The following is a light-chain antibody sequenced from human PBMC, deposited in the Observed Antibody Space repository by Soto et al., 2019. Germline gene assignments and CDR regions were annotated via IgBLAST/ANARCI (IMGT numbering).Light chain of an antibody. Sequence: QSALAQPPSASGSPGQSVTISCTGTSSDVGAYNYVSWYQQHPGKAPKLVIYEVTERPSGVPDRVSGSKSGSTASLTVSGLQDEDEALYYCASYAGNNPVVLFGGGTKRTVL. CDR2: EVT. CDR1: SSDVGAYNY. J-gene: IGLJ2*01. CDR3: ASYAGNNPVVL. V-gene: IGLV2-8*01.